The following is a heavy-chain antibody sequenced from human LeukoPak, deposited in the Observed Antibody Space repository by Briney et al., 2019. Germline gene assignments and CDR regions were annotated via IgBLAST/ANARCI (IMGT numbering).Heavy chain of an antibody. J-gene: IGHJ6*03. Sequence: PGGSLRLSCAASGFTFDDYTMHWVRQAPGKGLEWVSLISWDGGSTYYADSVKGRFTISRDNSKNSLYLQMNSLRTEDTALYYCAKDGVNTASVGSYGWGYYYYYYYMDVWGKGTTVTVSS. D-gene: IGHD5-18*01. V-gene: IGHV3-43*01. CDR2: ISWDGGST. CDR3: AKDGVNTASVGSYGWGYYYYYYYMDV. CDR1: GFTFDDYT.